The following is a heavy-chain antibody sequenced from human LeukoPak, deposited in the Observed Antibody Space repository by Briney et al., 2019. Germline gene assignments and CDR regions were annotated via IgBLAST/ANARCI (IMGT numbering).Heavy chain of an antibody. CDR3: ARGGPCSGWHYDLDY. D-gene: IGHD2-15*01. CDR2: ISYSGST. J-gene: IGHJ4*02. CDR1: GGSLSSYY. V-gene: IGHV4-59*13. Sequence: SETLSLTCTVSGGSLSSYYWSWIRQPPGKGLEWIGFISYSGSTNYNPSPRGRVTISVDTSKNQFSLNLSSVTGADTAVYYCARGGPCSGWHYDLDYWGQGTLVTVSS.